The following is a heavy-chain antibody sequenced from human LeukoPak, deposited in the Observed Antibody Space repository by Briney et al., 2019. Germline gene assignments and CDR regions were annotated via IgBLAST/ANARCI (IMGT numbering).Heavy chain of an antibody. CDR2: IYYSGST. J-gene: IGHJ2*01. Sequence: PSETLSLTCTVSGGSISSSSYYWGWIRQPPGKGLEWIGNIYYSGSTYYNPSLKSRVTLSVDTSKNHFSLKLSSVTAADAAVYYCARLYRDAYSQRGWYSDLWGRGTLVTVSS. V-gene: IGHV4-39*02. D-gene: IGHD5-24*01. CDR1: GGSISSSSYY. CDR3: ARLYRDAYSQRGWYSDL.